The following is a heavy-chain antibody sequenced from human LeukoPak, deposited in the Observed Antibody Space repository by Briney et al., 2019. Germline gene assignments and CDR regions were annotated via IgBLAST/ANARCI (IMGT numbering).Heavy chain of an antibody. V-gene: IGHV3-33*06. Sequence: GGSLRLSCAASGFTFSSYGMHWVRQAPGKGLEWVAVIWSDGSNKYYADSVKGRFTISRDNSKNTLYLQMNSLRAEDTAVYYCEKGDGQYCSSTSCYESPDDAFDIWGQGTMVTVSS. CDR1: GFTFSSYG. J-gene: IGHJ3*02. D-gene: IGHD2-2*01. CDR2: IWSDGSNK. CDR3: EKGDGQYCSSTSCYESPDDAFDI.